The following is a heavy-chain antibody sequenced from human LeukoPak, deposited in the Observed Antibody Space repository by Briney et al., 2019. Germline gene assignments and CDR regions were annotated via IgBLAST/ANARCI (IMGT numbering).Heavy chain of an antibody. CDR2: FDPEDGET. V-gene: IGHV1-24*01. CDR1: GYTLTELS. D-gene: IGHD3-10*01. J-gene: IGHJ6*02. CDR3: ATDQGKYYYYGMDF. Sequence: ASVKVSCKVSGYTLTELSMHWVRQAPGKGLEWMGGFDPEDGETIYAQKFQGRVTITEDTSTDTAYMELSSLRSEDTAVYYCATDQGKYYYYGMDFWGQGTTVTVSS.